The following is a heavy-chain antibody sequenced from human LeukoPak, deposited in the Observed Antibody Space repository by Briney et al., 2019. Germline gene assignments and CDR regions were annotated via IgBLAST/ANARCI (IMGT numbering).Heavy chain of an antibody. J-gene: IGHJ4*02. V-gene: IGHV3-21*01. CDR2: ISSTSSYI. D-gene: IGHD6-19*01. CDR1: GFTFSSY. CDR3: ARASQWLAFDD. Sequence: GSLRLSCAASGFTFSSYMNWVRQAPGKGLEWVSSISSTSSYIYYADSVKGRFTISRDNAKNSLYLQMNSLRADDTAVYFCARASQWLAFDDWGQGTLVTVSS.